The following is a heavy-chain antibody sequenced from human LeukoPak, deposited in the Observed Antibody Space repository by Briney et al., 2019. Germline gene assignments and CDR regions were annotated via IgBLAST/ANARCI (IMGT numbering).Heavy chain of an antibody. CDR1: GYTFTSYY. D-gene: IGHD6-25*01. J-gene: IGHJ4*02. CDR2: INPRGGST. CDR3: ARVGVTAATADY. Sequence: ASVKVSCKASGYTFTSYYMHWVRQAPGQGPEWMGIINPRGGSTDYAQKFQGRVTMTSDTSTSTLYMELNNLRSEDTAVYFCARVGVTAATADYRGQGTLVTVPS. V-gene: IGHV1-46*01.